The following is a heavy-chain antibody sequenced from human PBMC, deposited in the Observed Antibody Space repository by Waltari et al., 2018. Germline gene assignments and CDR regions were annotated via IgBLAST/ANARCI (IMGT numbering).Heavy chain of an antibody. D-gene: IGHD3-22*01. CDR3: ARVGAPYDSSGYLDFDY. CDR1: GGSISSYY. CDR2: IYTSGST. Sequence: QVQLQESGPGLVKPSETLSLTCTVSGGSISSYYWSWIRQPAGKGLEWIGRIYTSGSTNYNPSLKSRVTMSVETSKNQFSLKLSSVTAADTAVYYCARVGAPYDSSGYLDFDYWGQGTLVTVSS. J-gene: IGHJ4*02. V-gene: IGHV4-4*07.